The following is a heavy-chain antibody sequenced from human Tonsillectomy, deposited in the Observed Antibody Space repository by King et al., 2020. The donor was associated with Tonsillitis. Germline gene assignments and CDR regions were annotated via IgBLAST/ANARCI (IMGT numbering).Heavy chain of an antibody. CDR1: GYTFTSYG. V-gene: IGHV1-18*01. D-gene: IGHD3-10*01. CDR2: ISVYNGNT. J-gene: IGHJ4*02. CDR3: ARVPRRGELFRYFAH. Sequence: QLVQSGAEVKKSGASVKVSCKASGYTFTSYGITWVRQAPGQGLEWMGWISVYNGNTKFAQRLQGRVTMTTDTSTSTAYMELRSLRSDGTAVYYCARVPRRGELFRYFAHWGQGTLVTVSS.